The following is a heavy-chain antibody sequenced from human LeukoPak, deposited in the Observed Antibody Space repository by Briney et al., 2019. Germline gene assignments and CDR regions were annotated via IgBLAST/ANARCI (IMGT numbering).Heavy chain of an antibody. J-gene: IGHJ5*02. Sequence: PSQALSLTCAVSGGSISSGGYSWSWVRQPPGKGLEWIGYIYHSGSTYYNPSLKSRVTISVDRSKNQFSLKLSSVTAADTAVYYCAAHREVSGFDPWGQGTLVTVSS. D-gene: IGHD1-26*01. V-gene: IGHV4-30-2*01. CDR3: AAHREVSGFDP. CDR1: GGSISSGGYS. CDR2: IYHSGST.